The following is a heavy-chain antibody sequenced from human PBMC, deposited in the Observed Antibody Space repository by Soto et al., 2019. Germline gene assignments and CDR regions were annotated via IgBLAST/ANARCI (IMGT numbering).Heavy chain of an antibody. V-gene: IGHV4-31*03. CDR2: IYYSGST. J-gene: IGHJ6*03. CDR1: GGSISSGGYY. D-gene: IGHD2-2*01. CDR3: ARLSGGQLLSYYYSYMDV. Sequence: PSETLSLTCTVSGGSISSGGYYWSWIRQHPGKGLEWIGYIYYSGSTYYNPSLKSRVTISVDTSKNQFSLKLSSVTAADTAVYYCARLSGGQLLSYYYSYMDVWGKGTTVTVSS.